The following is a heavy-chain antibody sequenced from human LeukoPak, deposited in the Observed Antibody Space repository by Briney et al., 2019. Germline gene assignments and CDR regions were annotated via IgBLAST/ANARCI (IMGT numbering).Heavy chain of an antibody. Sequence: PGGSLRLSCAASGFTFSSYGMHWVRQAPGKGLEWVAFIRYDGSNKYYADSVKGRFTISRDNSKNTLYLQMNSLRAEDTAVYYCARGGIVVVPAAMDWGQGTLVTVSS. CDR1: GFTFSSYG. J-gene: IGHJ4*02. CDR3: ARGGIVVVPAAMD. D-gene: IGHD2-2*01. CDR2: IRYDGSNK. V-gene: IGHV3-30*02.